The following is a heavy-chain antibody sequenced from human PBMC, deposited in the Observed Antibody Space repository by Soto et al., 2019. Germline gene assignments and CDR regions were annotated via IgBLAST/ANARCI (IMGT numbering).Heavy chain of an antibody. CDR3: ERNWFSVAGRFNFDY. CDR2: VDYSGNS. Sequence: SETLSLTCTVSGGSINTYYWSWIRQPPGKGLEWIGYVDYSGNSDSSPSLKSRVTISIDTSKKQVSLKLNSVTAADTAVYYCERNWFSVAGRFNFDYWGQGIQVTVYS. J-gene: IGHJ4*02. D-gene: IGHD6-19*01. CDR1: GGSINTYY. V-gene: IGHV4-59*01.